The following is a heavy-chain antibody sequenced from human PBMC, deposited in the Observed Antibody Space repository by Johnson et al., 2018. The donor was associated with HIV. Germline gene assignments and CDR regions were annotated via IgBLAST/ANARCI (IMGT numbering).Heavy chain of an antibody. Sequence: VQLVESGGGVVQPGGSLRLSCAASGVTISSFGMHWVRQAPGKGLEWVAVMSFDETNSYDSDSVDVKGRFTISRDNSKNTLYLQMDSLRGEDTAVYYCARDRDRLNWNYGALDIWGQGTMVTVSS. CDR3: ARDRDRLNWNYGALDI. V-gene: IGHV3-30*19. J-gene: IGHJ3*02. CDR1: GVTISSFG. CDR2: MSFDETNS. D-gene: IGHD1-7*01.